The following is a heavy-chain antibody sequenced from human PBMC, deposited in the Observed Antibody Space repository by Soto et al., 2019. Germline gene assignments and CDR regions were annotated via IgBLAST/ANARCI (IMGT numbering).Heavy chain of an antibody. CDR1: GFTFSDYY. Sequence: GGSLRLSCEGSGFTFSDYYISWIRQAPGKGLEWISYSSNSGTFSRYADSVRGRFSISRDNTKNLLYLQMNSLRAEDTAVYYCARSGDNYNRLDYWGQGTPVTVSS. D-gene: IGHD1-1*01. J-gene: IGHJ4*02. V-gene: IGHV3-11*06. CDR3: ARSGDNYNRLDY. CDR2: SSNSGTFS.